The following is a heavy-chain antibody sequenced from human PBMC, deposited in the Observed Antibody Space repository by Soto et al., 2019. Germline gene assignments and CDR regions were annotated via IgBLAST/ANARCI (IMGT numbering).Heavy chain of an antibody. J-gene: IGHJ4*02. D-gene: IGHD1-1*01. CDR2: ITNDGSQR. V-gene: IGHV3-33*01. Sequence: PGGSLRLSCEVSGFTFSRYGMHWVRQAPGKGLEWVAVITNDGSQRHHADSVEGRFTISRDNSKNTLYLQMNDLGAEDTAVYYCGRAADNEANAIDNWGPGPRVTVAS. CDR3: GRAADNEANAIDN. CDR1: GFTFSRYG.